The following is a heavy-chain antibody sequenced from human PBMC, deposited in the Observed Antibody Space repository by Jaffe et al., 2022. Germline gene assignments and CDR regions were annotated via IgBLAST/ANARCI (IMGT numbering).Heavy chain of an antibody. CDR1: GFTFSSYA. D-gene: IGHD6-6*01. J-gene: IGHJ3*02. CDR3: AKGMGKEQLVGVDDAFDI. V-gene: IGHV3-23*01. CDR2: ISGSGGST. Sequence: EVQLLESGGGLVQPGGSLRLSCAASGFTFSSYAMSWVRQAPGKGLEWVSAISGSGGSTYYADSVKGRFTISRDNSKNTLYLQMNSLRAEDTAVYYCAKGMGKEQLVGVDDAFDIWGQGTMVTVSS.